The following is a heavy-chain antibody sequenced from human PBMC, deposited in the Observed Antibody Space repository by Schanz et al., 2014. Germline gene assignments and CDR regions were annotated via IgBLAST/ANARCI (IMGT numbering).Heavy chain of an antibody. Sequence: QVLLVQSGAEVKQPGASVKVSCKASGYTFISYFIHWVRQAPGQGLEWMGIINPTGGSTSYAQRFQGRVTVTRDTSTSTVYMELSSLRAEDTAVYYCARDPYSASYFPSPPLYGLDVWGQGTTVTVSS. CDR1: GYTFISYF. CDR3: ARDPYSASYFPSPPLYGLDV. J-gene: IGHJ6*02. D-gene: IGHD1-26*01. CDR2: INPTGGST. V-gene: IGHV1-46*01.